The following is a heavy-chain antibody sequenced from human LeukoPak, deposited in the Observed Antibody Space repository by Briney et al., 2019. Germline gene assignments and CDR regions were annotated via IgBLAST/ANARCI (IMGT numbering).Heavy chain of an antibody. V-gene: IGHV3-64*01. J-gene: IGHJ4*02. CDR3: ARYCNGVTCYSGYDY. CDR1: GLTFSSYA. CDR2: ISTNGGGT. Sequence: RPGGSLRLSCAASGLTFSSYAMHWVRQTPGKGLEYVSAISTNGGGTYYANSVKGRFTISRDNSKNTLYLQMGSLRAEDMAVYFCARYCNGVTCYSGYDYWGQGTLVTVSS. D-gene: IGHD2-15*01.